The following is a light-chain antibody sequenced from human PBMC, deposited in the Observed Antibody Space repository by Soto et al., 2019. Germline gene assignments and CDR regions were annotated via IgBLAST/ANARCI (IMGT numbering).Light chain of an antibody. Sequence: DIQMTQSPSSLSASVGDRVTITCRASQIISSYLNWYQQKPGKVPKLLIYAASSLQSGVSSRFSGSGSGTDFTLTISSLQPEDFATYYCQQSYSTPFTFGPGTKVDIK. J-gene: IGKJ3*01. CDR3: QQSYSTPFT. CDR1: QIISSY. CDR2: AAS. V-gene: IGKV1-39*01.